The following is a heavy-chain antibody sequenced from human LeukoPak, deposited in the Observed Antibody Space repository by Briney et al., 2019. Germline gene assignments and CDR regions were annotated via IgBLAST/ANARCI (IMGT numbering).Heavy chain of an antibody. D-gene: IGHD5-18*01. CDR3: ARDRGGGAYSRYNYGMDV. Sequence: GGSLRLSCAASGFTFSSSAMHWVRPAPGKGLEWVAVISYDGSNKYYADSVKGRFTISRDNSKNTLYLQMNSLRAEDAAVYYCARDRGGGAYSRYNYGMDVWGQGTTVTVSS. J-gene: IGHJ6*02. CDR1: GFTFSSSA. CDR2: ISYDGSNK. V-gene: IGHV3-30*01.